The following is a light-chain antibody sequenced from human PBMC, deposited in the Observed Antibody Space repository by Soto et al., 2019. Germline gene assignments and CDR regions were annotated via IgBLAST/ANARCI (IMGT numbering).Light chain of an antibody. Sequence: QSVLTQPPSASGTPGQRVSISCSGSSSNIGSNTVNWYQQLPGTAPKLLIYSNNQRPSGVPDRFSGSKSGTSASMAIRGLQSEDEADYYCAAWDDSLNGLFGGGTTVTVL. CDR2: SNN. CDR1: SSNIGSNT. CDR3: AAWDDSLNGL. V-gene: IGLV1-44*01. J-gene: IGLJ2*01.